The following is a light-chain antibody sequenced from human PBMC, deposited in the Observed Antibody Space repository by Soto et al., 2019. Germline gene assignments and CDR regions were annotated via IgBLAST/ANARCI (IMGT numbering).Light chain of an antibody. CDR3: HQRQSWPRT. V-gene: IGKV3-11*01. CDR1: QYITTR. J-gene: IGKJ1*01. CDR2: QTS. Sequence: EIVLTQSPATLSSFPGDRVTLSCRARQYITTRLAWYQHRPGQAPSLLIYQTSIRAAVIPARFSASWSGTDFTLTISDVQPEDFALYYCHQRQSWPRTFGQGTKVDI.